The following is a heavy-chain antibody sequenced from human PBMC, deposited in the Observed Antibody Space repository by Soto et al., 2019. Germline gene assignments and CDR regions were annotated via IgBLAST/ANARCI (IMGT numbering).Heavy chain of an antibody. CDR2: IYYSGST. D-gene: IGHD3-22*01. V-gene: IGHV4-30-4*01. CDR1: DGSISSGDYY. Sequence: QVQLQESGPGLVKPSQTLSLTCTVSDGSISSGDYYWSWIRQPPGKGLEWIGYIYYSGSTYYNPSLKSRITISLDTSKNPFSLKLSSVTAADTAVYYCAQYYYDSSGYYPHWGQGTLVTVSS. J-gene: IGHJ1*01. CDR3: AQYYYDSSGYYPH.